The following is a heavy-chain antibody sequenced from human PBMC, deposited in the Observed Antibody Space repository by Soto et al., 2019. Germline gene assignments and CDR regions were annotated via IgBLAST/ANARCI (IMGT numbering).Heavy chain of an antibody. Sequence: PGGSLRLSCAASGFTFSSYAMSWVRQAPGKGLEWVSAISGSGGSTYYADSVKGRFTISRDNSKNTLYLQMNSLRAEDTAVYYCAKDLIGSYYYGSGSYSPGGYWGQGT. CDR2: ISGSGGST. CDR1: GFTFSSYA. V-gene: IGHV3-23*01. D-gene: IGHD3-10*01. CDR3: AKDLIGSYYYGSGSYSPGGY. J-gene: IGHJ4*02.